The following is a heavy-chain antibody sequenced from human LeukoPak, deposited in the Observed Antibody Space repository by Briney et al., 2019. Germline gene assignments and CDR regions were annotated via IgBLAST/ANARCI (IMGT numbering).Heavy chain of an antibody. J-gene: IGHJ2*01. CDR1: GFTFRSCG. D-gene: IGHD3-9*01. CDR2: LSYDGTNK. V-gene: IGHV3-30*03. Sequence: PGGSLRLSCAASGFTFRSCGMHWVRQVPGKGLEWVAVLSYDGTNKHYADSVKGRFTISRDNSKNTLYLQMNSLRVEDTAVYYCARSGDMGLVMIRYFDLWGRGTLVTVSS. CDR3: ARSGDMGLVMIRYFDL.